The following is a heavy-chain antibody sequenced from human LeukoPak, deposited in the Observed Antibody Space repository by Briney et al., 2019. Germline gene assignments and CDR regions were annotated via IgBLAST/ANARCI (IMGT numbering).Heavy chain of an antibody. V-gene: IGHV4-59*11. CDR1: GDSISSHY. D-gene: IGHD6-6*01. J-gene: IGHJ4*02. CDR2: SHYSGSN. CDR3: VLGRGGLIDY. Sequence: PSETLSLTCTVSGDSISSHYWGWIRQPPGKGLEWIGYSHYSGSNDYNPSLTSRLTISRDTSKSQFSLKLTSVSAADTAVYYCVLGRGGLIDYWGQGTLVTVSS.